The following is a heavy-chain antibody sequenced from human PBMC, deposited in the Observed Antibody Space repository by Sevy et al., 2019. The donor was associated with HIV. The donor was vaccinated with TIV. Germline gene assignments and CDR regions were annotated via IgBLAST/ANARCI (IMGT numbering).Heavy chain of an antibody. CDR2: IIPIFGTA. CDR3: AGTYYYDSSGFYSSWFDP. V-gene: IGHV1-69*06. D-gene: IGHD3-22*01. J-gene: IGHJ5*02. CDR1: GGTFSSYA. Sequence: ASVKVSCKASGGTFSSYAISWVRQAPGQGLEWMGGIIPIFGTANYAQKFQGRVTITADKSTSTAYMELSSLRSEDTAVYYCAGTYYYDSSGFYSSWFDPWGQGTLVTVSS.